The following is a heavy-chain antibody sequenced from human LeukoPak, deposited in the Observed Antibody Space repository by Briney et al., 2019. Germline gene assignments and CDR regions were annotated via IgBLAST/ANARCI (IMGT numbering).Heavy chain of an antibody. J-gene: IGHJ4*02. Sequence: SETLSLTCTVSGGSISSSSYYWGWIRQPPGKGLEWIGSFYYSGSTYYNPSLKSRVTISVDTSKNQFSLKLSSVTAADTAVYYCARDSGLYYGSGRHLDYWGQGTLVTVSS. CDR1: GGSISSSSYY. D-gene: IGHD3-10*01. V-gene: IGHV4-39*07. CDR3: ARDSGLYYGSGRHLDY. CDR2: FYYSGST.